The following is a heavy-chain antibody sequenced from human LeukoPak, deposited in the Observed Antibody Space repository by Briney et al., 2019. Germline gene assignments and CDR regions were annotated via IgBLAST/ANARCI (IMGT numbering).Heavy chain of an antibody. CDR3: ARDLTLGPYYYYMDV. J-gene: IGHJ6*03. CDR2: ISAYNGNT. V-gene: IGHV1-18*01. D-gene: IGHD1-14*01. Sequence: ASVKVSCKASGYTFTSYGISWVRQAPGQGLEWMGWISAYNGNTNYAQKLQGRVTMTTDTSTSTAYMELRSLRSDDTAVYYWARDLTLGPYYYYMDVWGKGTTVTVSS. CDR1: GYTFTSYG.